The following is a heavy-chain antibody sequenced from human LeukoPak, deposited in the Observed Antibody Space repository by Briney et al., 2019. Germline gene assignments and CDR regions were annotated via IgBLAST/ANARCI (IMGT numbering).Heavy chain of an antibody. CDR3: ARYDFNKFFDY. CDR2: IYYSGST. D-gene: IGHD3-3*01. Sequence: SETLSLTCTVSGGSMTSSSYYWGWIRQPPGKGLKWIGSIYYSGSTYYDPSLKSRVTISVDTSKNQFSLKLSSVTAADTAVYYCARYDFNKFFDYWGQGTLVTVSS. CDR1: GGSMTSSSYY. V-gene: IGHV4-39*07. J-gene: IGHJ4*02.